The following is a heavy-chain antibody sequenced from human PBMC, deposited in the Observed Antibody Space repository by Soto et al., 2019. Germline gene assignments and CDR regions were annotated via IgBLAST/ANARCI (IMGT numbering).Heavy chain of an antibody. J-gene: IGHJ5*02. CDR3: ARQRTVYFARPGDWLDP. Sequence: QVQLQESGPGLVKPSQTLSLTCTVSGASISSADYFWSWIRQPPGQGLEWIGYIYYSGNIFYNPSLDSLVTISVYTSNTLFSLKLTSVSAADTAVYYCARQRTVYFARPGDWLDPWGQGTLVTVSS. CDR1: GASISSADYF. V-gene: IGHV4-30-4*01. D-gene: IGHD3-9*01. CDR2: IYYSGNI.